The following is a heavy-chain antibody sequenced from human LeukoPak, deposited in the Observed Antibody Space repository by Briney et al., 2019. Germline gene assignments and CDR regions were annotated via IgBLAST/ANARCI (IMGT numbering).Heavy chain of an antibody. CDR2: ISYDGGNT. CDR3: AKRIYGWFQIDY. Sequence: PGGSLRLSCAASGFTFSSYAMHWVRQAPGKGLEWVALISYDGGNTYYADSVKGRFTISRDNSKNTLDLQMNSLRDEDTAIYYCAKRIYGWFQIDYWGQGTLVTVSS. V-gene: IGHV3-30*07. J-gene: IGHJ4*02. D-gene: IGHD6-19*01. CDR1: GFTFSSYA.